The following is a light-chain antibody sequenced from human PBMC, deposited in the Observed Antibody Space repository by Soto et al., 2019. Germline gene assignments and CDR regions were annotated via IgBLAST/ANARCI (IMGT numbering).Light chain of an antibody. CDR3: SSYTSSSSGV. CDR1: HNDIGTYDY. Sequence: QSALTQPTSVSGSPGQSITISCTGNHNDIGTYDYVSWYQQHPGRAPRLLIHGVTTRPSGISDRFSASKSGLTASLTISGLQAEDEADYYCSSYTSSSSGVFGTGTKVTVL. V-gene: IGLV2-14*03. CDR2: GVT. J-gene: IGLJ1*01.